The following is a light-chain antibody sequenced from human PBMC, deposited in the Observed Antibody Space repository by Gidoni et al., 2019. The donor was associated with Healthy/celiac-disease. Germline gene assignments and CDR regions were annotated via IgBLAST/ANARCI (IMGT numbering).Light chain of an antibody. CDR2: DAS. J-gene: IGKJ4*01. V-gene: IGKV3-11*01. CDR1: QRVSSY. CDR3: QQRSNWPPLT. Sequence: EIVLKQSPATLSLSPGEIATLSCRASQRVSSYLAWYQQKPGQAPRLLIDDASNRSTVIPAMFSGSGCGTGFTLTIGSLEPKDFAVYYCQQRSNWPPLTFGGGTKVEIK.